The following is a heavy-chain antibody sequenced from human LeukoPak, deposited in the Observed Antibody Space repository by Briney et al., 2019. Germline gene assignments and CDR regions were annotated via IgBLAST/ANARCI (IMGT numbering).Heavy chain of an antibody. D-gene: IGHD3-3*01. CDR1: GFTFSSYG. CDR2: IWYDGSNK. V-gene: IGHV3-33*06. Sequence: GGSLRLSCAASGFTFSSYGMHWVRQAPGKGLEWVAVIWYDGSNKYYADSVKGRFTISRDNSKNTLYLQMNSLRAEDTAVYYCAKVWIFGPPLGYMDVWGKGTTVTVSS. J-gene: IGHJ6*03. CDR3: AKVWIFGPPLGYMDV.